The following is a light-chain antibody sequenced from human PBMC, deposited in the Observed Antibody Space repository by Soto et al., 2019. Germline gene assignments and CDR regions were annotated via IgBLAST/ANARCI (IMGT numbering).Light chain of an antibody. Sequence: EIVMTQSPATLSVSPGERATLSCRASQSVSSNLAWYQQKPGQAPRLLIYGASTRATGIPTRFSGSGSGTEFTLTISSLQSEDFSVYYCQQYNNWPPYTFAQGTTLEFK. J-gene: IGKJ2*01. V-gene: IGKV3-15*01. CDR2: GAS. CDR1: QSVSSN. CDR3: QQYNNWPPYT.